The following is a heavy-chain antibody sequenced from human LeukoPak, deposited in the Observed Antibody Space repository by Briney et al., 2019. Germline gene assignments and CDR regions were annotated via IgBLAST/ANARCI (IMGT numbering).Heavy chain of an antibody. Sequence: SGTLSLTCAVSGGSIRSSNWWSWVRQSPGKGLECIGDIHHSGTTNYSPSLKSRVTISVDTSKNQFSLRLSSVTAADTAVYYCARGFLVGHSPEVYYFDYWGQGTLVTVSS. D-gene: IGHD1-26*01. CDR1: GGSIRSSNW. V-gene: IGHV4-4*02. CDR3: ARGFLVGHSPEVYYFDY. CDR2: IHHSGTT. J-gene: IGHJ4*02.